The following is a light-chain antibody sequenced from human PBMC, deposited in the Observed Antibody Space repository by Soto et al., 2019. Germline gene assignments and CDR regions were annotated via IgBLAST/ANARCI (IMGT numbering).Light chain of an antibody. Sequence: QSALTQPASVSGSPGQSITISCTGTTSDIGDNKYVSWYQQLPGAAPKLLIYANNKRPSGVLDRFSGSKSGTSASLAITGLQAEDEADYYCQSYDNSLSGSWVFGGGTKLTVL. CDR1: TSDIGDNKY. J-gene: IGLJ3*02. V-gene: IGLV1-40*01. CDR2: ANN. CDR3: QSYDNSLSGSWV.